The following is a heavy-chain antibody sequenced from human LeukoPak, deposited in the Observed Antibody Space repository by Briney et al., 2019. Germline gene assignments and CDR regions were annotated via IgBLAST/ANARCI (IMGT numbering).Heavy chain of an antibody. CDR2: ISSSSSYI. V-gene: IGHV3-21*01. D-gene: IGHD1-26*01. Sequence: GGSLRLSCAASGFTFSSYSMNWVRQAPGKGLEWVSSISSSSSYIYYADSVKGRFTITRDNAQNSLTLRMNTLRADDTAVYYCAKDGGTHFDHWGQGTLVTVSS. CDR1: GFTFSSYS. J-gene: IGHJ4*02. CDR3: AKDGGTHFDH.